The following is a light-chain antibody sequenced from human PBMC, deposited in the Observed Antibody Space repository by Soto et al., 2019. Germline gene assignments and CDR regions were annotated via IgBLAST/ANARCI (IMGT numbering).Light chain of an antibody. CDR3: QHYNSYSEA. CDR2: KAS. CDR1: QTISSW. Sequence: DIQMTQSPSTLSGSVGGRVTITCRASQTISSWLAWYQQKPGKAPKLLIYKASTLKSGVPSRFSGSGSGTEFTLTISSPQPDDFATYYCQHYNSYSEAFGQGTNVDIK. J-gene: IGKJ1*01. V-gene: IGKV1-5*03.